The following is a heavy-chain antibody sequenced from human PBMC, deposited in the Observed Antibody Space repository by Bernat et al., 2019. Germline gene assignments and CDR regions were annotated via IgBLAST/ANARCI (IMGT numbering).Heavy chain of an antibody. CDR2: ISYDGGNK. Sequence: QVQLVESGGGVVQPGRSLRLSCAASGFTFSSYGMHWVRQAPGKGLEWVAVISYDGGNKYYADSVKGRFTISRDNSKNTLYLQMNSLRAEDTAVYYCAKDSEGLLWFGGADYYFDYWGQGTLVTVSS. CDR3: AKDSEGLLWFGGADYYFDY. V-gene: IGHV3-30*18. CDR1: GFTFSSYG. D-gene: IGHD3-10*01. J-gene: IGHJ4*02.